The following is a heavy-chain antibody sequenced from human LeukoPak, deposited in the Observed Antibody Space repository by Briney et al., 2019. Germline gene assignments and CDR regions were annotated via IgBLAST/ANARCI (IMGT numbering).Heavy chain of an antibody. CDR1: GVTVSSNY. D-gene: IGHD3-9*01. V-gene: IGHV3-21*01. CDR3: ARDPTHYLRYGYFDY. CDR2: INNVASHI. Sequence: PGGSLRLSCAASGVTVSSNYMNWVRQAPGKGLEWVSSINNVASHIYYAGSVRGRFTISRDNAKNLLYLQMDSLRAEDTAVYYCARDPTHYLRYGYFDYWGQGTLVTVSS. J-gene: IGHJ4*02.